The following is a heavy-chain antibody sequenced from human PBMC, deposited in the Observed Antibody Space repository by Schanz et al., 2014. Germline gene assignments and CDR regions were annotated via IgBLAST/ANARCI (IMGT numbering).Heavy chain of an antibody. CDR2: ISGDGTTT. CDR3: AKYRYSVFDFDY. V-gene: IGHV3-74*02. D-gene: IGHD3-16*02. Sequence: EVQLVESGGGLVQPGGSLRLSCAASGFTFSVYWMHWVRQPPGEGLVSVSRISGDGTTTSYADSVKGRFTISRDNAKNTLYLQMNSLRDEDTAIYYCAKYRYSVFDFDYWGQGTLVTVSS. CDR1: GFTFSVYW. J-gene: IGHJ4*02.